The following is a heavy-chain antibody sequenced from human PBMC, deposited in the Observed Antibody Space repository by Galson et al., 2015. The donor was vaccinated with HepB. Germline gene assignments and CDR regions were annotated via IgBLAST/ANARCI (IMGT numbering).Heavy chain of an antibody. CDR3: ARDPVPYCSSASCYTGGTDY. CDR2: IRYDGSNK. J-gene: IGHJ4*02. Sequence: SLRLSCAASSSTFSSYVLRWVRRPPGKRLGWVAFIRYDGSNKYYADSVKGRFTISRDNSKNTLYLQMNSLRAEDTAVYYCARDPVPYCSSASCYTGGTDYWGQGALVTVSS. D-gene: IGHD2-2*02. V-gene: IGHV3-30*02. CDR1: SSTFSSYV.